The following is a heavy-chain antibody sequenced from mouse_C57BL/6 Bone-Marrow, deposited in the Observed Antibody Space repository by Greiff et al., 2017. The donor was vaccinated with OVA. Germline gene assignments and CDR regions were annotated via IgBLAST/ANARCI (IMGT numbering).Heavy chain of an antibody. CDR3: ARGRVYYYGSSPAWFAY. Sequence: VQLQQSGAELVKPGASVKLSCKASGYTFTSYWMHWVKQRPGQGLEWIGMIHPNSGSTNYNEKFKSKATLTVDKSSSTAYMQLSSLTSEDSAVYYCARGRVYYYGSSPAWFAYWGQGTLVTVSA. V-gene: IGHV1-64*01. D-gene: IGHD1-1*01. J-gene: IGHJ3*01. CDR2: IHPNSGST. CDR1: GYTFTSYW.